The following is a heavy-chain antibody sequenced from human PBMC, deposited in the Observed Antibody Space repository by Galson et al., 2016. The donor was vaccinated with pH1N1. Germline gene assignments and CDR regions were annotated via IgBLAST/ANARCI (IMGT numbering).Heavy chain of an antibody. D-gene: IGHD6-19*01. CDR1: GFIFSSFG. Sequence: SLRLSCAASGFIFSSFGMNWVRQAPRKGLEWVSSISSSRTYIYYADSVKGRFTVSRDDANKSLYLQMNSLRAEDTAVYYCARHISGSDYGFDYWGQGILVTVSS. V-gene: IGHV3-21*01. J-gene: IGHJ4*02. CDR2: ISSSRTYI. CDR3: ARHISGSDYGFDY.